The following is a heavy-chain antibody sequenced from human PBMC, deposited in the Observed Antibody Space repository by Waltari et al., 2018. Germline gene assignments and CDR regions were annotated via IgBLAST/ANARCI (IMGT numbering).Heavy chain of an antibody. CDR1: GFTFSSYA. Sequence: EVQLLESGGGLVQPGGSLRLSRAASGFTFSSYAMSWVRRAPGKGLEWVSAISGSGGSTYYADSVKGRFTISRDNSKNTLYLQMNSLRAEDTAVYYCAKGWSGPKGHFDYWGQGTLVTVSS. V-gene: IGHV3-23*01. D-gene: IGHD3-3*01. CDR3: AKGWSGPKGHFDY. J-gene: IGHJ4*02. CDR2: ISGSGGST.